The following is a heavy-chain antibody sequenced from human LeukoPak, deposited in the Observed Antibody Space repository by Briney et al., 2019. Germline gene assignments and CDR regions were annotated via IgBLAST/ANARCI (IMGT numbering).Heavy chain of an antibody. CDR3: TTDFVGIAVAGRIPFDY. Sequence: TGGSLRLSCAASGFTFSSYAMSWVRQAPGKGLEWVGRIKSKTDGGTTDYAAPVKGRFTISRDDSKNTLYLQMNSLKTEDTAVYYCTTDFVGIAVAGRIPFDYWGQGTLVTVSS. D-gene: IGHD6-19*01. CDR1: GFTFSSYA. CDR2: IKSKTDGGTT. V-gene: IGHV3-15*01. J-gene: IGHJ4*02.